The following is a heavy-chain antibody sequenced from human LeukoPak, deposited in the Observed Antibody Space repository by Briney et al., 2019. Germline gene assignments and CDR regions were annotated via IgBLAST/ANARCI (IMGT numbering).Heavy chain of an antibody. V-gene: IGHV3-53*05. CDR2: IFTAGTT. CDR1: GFNVSSNY. CDR3: ARNWFDP. J-gene: IGHJ5*02. Sequence: PGGSPRLSCAASGFNVSSNYMSWVRQRPGKRLEWVSVIFTAGTTYYADSVKGRFTISRDKSKNTVYLQMNSLRFEDTAMYYCARNWFDPWGQGTLVTVSS.